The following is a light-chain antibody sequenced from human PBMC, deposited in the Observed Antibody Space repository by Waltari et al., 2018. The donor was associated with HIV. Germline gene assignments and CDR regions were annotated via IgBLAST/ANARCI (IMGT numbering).Light chain of an antibody. Sequence: DIQMTQSPSTLSASVGDRVTITCRASQTITNRLAWYQQKPGKAPKLLIYKASTLETGVPSRFSGSGSGTEFTLTISSLQPDDFATYFCQQYNTYSVTFGQGTNLEIK. J-gene: IGKJ2*01. CDR3: QQYNTYSVT. CDR1: QTITNR. V-gene: IGKV1-5*03. CDR2: KAS.